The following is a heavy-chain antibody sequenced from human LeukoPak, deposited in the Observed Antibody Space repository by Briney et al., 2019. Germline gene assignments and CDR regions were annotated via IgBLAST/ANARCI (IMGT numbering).Heavy chain of an antibody. CDR2: IYYSGST. CDR3: ARGYYDSSGYYYPFGY. Sequence: SETLSLTCTVSGGSISSYYWSWIRQPPGQGLEWIGYIYYSGSTNYNPSLKSRATISVDTSKNQISLKLSSVTAADTAVYYCARGYYDSSGYYYPFGYWGQGTLVTVSS. CDR1: GGSISSYY. D-gene: IGHD3-22*01. J-gene: IGHJ4*02. V-gene: IGHV4-59*01.